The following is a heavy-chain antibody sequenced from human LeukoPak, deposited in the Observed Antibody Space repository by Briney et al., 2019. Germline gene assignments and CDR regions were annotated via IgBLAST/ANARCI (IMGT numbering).Heavy chain of an antibody. V-gene: IGHV4-34*01. CDR2: INHSGST. Sequence: PSETLSLTCAVYGGSFSGYYRSWIRQPPGKGLEWIGEINHSGSTNYNPSLKSRVTISVDTSKNQFSLKLSSVTAADTAVYYCARGYYDYVWGSYRYNPFDYWGQGTLVTVSS. CDR3: ARGYYDYVWGSYRYNPFDY. D-gene: IGHD3-16*02. J-gene: IGHJ4*02. CDR1: GGSFSGYY.